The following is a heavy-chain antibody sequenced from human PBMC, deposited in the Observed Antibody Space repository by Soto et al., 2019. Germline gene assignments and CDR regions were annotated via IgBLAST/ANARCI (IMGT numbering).Heavy chain of an antibody. D-gene: IGHD1-7*01. CDR2: IIPISGAA. Sequence: QVQLVQSGAEVKKPGSSVKVSCKASGGTFSNYVVNWVRQAPGQGLAWMGRIIPISGAANYEQKFQGRVTIHADKSTSTSYMELSSLRSEDTAVYYCARDMTRTVVPYFDFWGQGTLVTVSS. CDR3: ARDMTRTVVPYFDF. CDR1: GGTFSNYV. V-gene: IGHV1-69*06. J-gene: IGHJ4*02.